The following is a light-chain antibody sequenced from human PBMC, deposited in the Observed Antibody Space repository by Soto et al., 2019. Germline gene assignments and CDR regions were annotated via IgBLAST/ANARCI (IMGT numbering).Light chain of an antibody. V-gene: IGKV1-33*01. Sequence: DIQMTQSPSSLSASVGDRVTITCQASQDSSNYLNWYQQKPGKAPKLLIYDASNLETGVPSRFSGSGSGTDFTFTISRLQPEDIPTYYCQQYDNLPSITFGQGTRLEIK. J-gene: IGKJ5*01. CDR1: QDSSNY. CDR2: DAS. CDR3: QQYDNLPSIT.